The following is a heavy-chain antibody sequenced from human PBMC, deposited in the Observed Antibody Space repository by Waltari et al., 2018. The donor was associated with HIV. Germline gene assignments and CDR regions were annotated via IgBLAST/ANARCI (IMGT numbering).Heavy chain of an antibody. J-gene: IGHJ5*02. CDR3: ASDQSRDTATGDL. Sequence: EVHMVESGGGLNKPGGSLRLSCVDTVFPVRSKFLSWVRQAPGKGLEWVSVIYSGGSTYDADSVRGRFTISRDNSKNTVYLQMNSLRVEDTAVYYCASDQSRDTATGDLWGQGTLVTVSS. D-gene: IGHD5-18*01. V-gene: IGHV3-53*01. CDR2: IYSGGST. CDR1: VFPVRSKF.